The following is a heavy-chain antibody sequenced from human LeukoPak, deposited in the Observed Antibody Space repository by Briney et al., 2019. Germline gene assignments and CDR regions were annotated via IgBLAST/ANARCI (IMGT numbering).Heavy chain of an antibody. V-gene: IGHV4-39*01. CDR1: GDSISSGDYY. CDR3: ARQVVAATFRAFDI. D-gene: IGHD2-15*01. J-gene: IGHJ3*02. CDR2: INHSGST. Sequence: SETLSLTCTVSGDSISSGDYYWSWIRQPPGKGLEWIGEINHSGSTNYDPSLKSRVTISVDTSKNQFSLKLSSVTAADTAVYYCARQVVAATFRAFDIWGQGTMVTVSS.